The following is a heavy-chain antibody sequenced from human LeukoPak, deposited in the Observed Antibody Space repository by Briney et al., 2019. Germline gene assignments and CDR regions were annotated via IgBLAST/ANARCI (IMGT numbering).Heavy chain of an antibody. D-gene: IGHD1-26*01. CDR2: IYPGDSDT. V-gene: IGHV5-51*01. CDR3: AQRTDGVSYSEG. CDR1: GYKFTFYW. Sequence: GESLKIYCPGSGYKFTFYWIAWVRQMPGKGLEWVGIIYPGDSDTRYSPSFQGQVTMTRDTSNSTAYMELTRLTSGDTAVYYCAQRTDGVSYSEGWGQGTLVTVSS. J-gene: IGHJ4*02.